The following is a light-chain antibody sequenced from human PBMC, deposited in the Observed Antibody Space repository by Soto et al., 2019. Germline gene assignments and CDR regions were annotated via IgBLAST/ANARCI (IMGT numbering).Light chain of an antibody. J-gene: IGKJ1*01. CDR1: QSISSW. V-gene: IGKV1-5*03. Sequence: IRMTQSASTLSAYVGDRLTITCRASQSISSWLAWYQHKPGKAPKLLIFKASTLETGVPSRFSGSGSETEFTLTISSLQPDDSAPYYCQPSNSYSRTFAQGTKVDIK. CDR3: QPSNSYSRT. CDR2: KAS.